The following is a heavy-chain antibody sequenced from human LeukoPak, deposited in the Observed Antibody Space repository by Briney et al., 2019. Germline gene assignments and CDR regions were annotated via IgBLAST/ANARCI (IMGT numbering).Heavy chain of an antibody. CDR2: IYYSGST. V-gene: IGHV4-61*05. CDR3: ARGYYDFWSGYYYYYMDV. Sequence: SETLSLTCTVSGGSISSSSYYWGWIRQPPGKGLEWIGYIYYSGSTNYNPSLKSRVTISVDTSKNQFSLKLSSVTAAGTAVYYCARGYYDFWSGYYYYYMDVWGKGTTVTVSS. D-gene: IGHD3-3*01. J-gene: IGHJ6*03. CDR1: GGSISSSSYY.